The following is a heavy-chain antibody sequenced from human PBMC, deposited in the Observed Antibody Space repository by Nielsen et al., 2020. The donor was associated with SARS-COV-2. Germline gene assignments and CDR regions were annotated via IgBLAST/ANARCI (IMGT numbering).Heavy chain of an antibody. CDR3: ARGVSRDGMDV. Sequence: SETLSLTCSVSGYSITGGYYWGWIRKPPGTGLEWIGRIYHGSIYHGGNTQYNPSLKSRVTISVDTSKNQFSLNLSSVIAADTAVYYCARGVSRDGMDVWGQGTTVTVSS. D-gene: IGHD3-16*01. V-gene: IGHV4-38-2*02. CDR1: GYSITGGYY. J-gene: IGHJ6*02. CDR2: IYHGGNT.